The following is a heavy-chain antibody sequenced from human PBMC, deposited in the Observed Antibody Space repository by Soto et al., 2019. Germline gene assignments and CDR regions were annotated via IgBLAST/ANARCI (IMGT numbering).Heavy chain of an antibody. Sequence: GALLLACEASGFTFSSYAMSWVRQAPGKGLEWVSAISGSGGSTYYADSVKGRFTISRDNSKNTLYLQMNSLRAEDTDVYYCAKHWGFWSGYYSDYYYYYGMDVWGQGTKVTVYS. V-gene: IGHV3-23*01. CDR3: AKHWGFWSGYYSDYYYYYGMDV. CDR1: GFTFSSYA. CDR2: ISGSGGST. D-gene: IGHD3-3*01. J-gene: IGHJ6*02.